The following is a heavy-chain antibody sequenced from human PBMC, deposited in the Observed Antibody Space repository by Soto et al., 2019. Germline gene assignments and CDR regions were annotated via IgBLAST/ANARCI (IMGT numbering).Heavy chain of an antibody. Sequence: GGSLRLSCATSGFTLSDCAMNWVRQAPGKGLEWVSYISSSSSVIDYADSVKGRFTVSRDNARNSLYLQMNSLRAEDTAVYYCARDLSWGSNWYYYMDVWGKGTMVTVSS. J-gene: IGHJ6*03. CDR1: GFTLSDCA. V-gene: IGHV3-48*01. D-gene: IGHD7-27*01. CDR2: ISSSSSVI. CDR3: ARDLSWGSNWYYYMDV.